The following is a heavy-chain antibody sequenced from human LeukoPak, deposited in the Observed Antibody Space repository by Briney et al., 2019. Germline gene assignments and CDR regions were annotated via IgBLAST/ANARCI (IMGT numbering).Heavy chain of an antibody. CDR3: VRGLGDD. Sequence: GGSLRLSCAASGFIFSNCRMHWVRQVAGKGLVWVSHIKGDGSGTEYADSVKGRFTVSRDNAKNTLYLEMNSLRADDTAIYYCVRGLGDDWGQGTLVTVSS. V-gene: IGHV3-74*03. CDR2: IKGDGSGT. D-gene: IGHD3-16*01. CDR1: GFIFSNCR. J-gene: IGHJ4*02.